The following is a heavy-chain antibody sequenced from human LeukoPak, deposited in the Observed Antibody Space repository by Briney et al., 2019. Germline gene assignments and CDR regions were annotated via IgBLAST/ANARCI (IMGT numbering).Heavy chain of an antibody. D-gene: IGHD3-3*01. CDR2: ISGSGGST. Sequence: PGGSLRLSCAASGFTFSSYSMNWVRQAPGKGLEWVSAISGSGGSTYYADSVKGRFTISRDNSKNTLYLQMNSLRAEDTAVYYCVVAATEWLPLHWGQGTLVTVSS. CDR3: VVAATEWLPLH. V-gene: IGHV3-23*01. CDR1: GFTFSSYS. J-gene: IGHJ4*02.